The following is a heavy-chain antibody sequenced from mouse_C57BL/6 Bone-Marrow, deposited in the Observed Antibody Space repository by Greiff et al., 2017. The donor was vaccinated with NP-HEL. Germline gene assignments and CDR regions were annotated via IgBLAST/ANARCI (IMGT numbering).Heavy chain of an antibody. Sequence: EVQLVESGGDLVKPGGSLKLSCAASGFTFSSYGMSWVRQTPDKRLEWVATISSGGSYTYYPDSVKGRFTISRDNAKNTLYLQMSRLNSEDTAMYYCARRDGYYHDYWGQGTTLTVSS. D-gene: IGHD2-3*01. J-gene: IGHJ2*01. V-gene: IGHV5-6*01. CDR1: GFTFSSYG. CDR3: ARRDGYYHDY. CDR2: ISSGGSYT.